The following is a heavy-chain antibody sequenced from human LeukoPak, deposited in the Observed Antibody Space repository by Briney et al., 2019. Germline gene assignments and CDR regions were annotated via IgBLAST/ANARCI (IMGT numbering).Heavy chain of an antibody. Sequence: GASVKVSCKASGYTFTGYYMHWVRQAPGQGLEWMGWINPNSGGTNYAQKFQGRVTMTRDTSISTAYTVLSTLRSDDTAVYYCARDRLAAAGTGGWGQGTLVIVSS. V-gene: IGHV1-2*02. CDR2: INPNSGGT. J-gene: IGHJ4*02. CDR3: ARDRLAAAGTGG. CDR1: GYTFTGYY. D-gene: IGHD6-13*01.